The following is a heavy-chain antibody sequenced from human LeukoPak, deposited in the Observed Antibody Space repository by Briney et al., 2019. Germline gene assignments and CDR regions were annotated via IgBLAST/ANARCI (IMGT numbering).Heavy chain of an antibody. CDR3: ARGRSGTTYYYMDV. CDR2: IGTAGDT. V-gene: IGHV3-13*01. Sequence: PGGSLTLSCAASGFTFSSYDMHWVRQATGKGLEWVSAIGTAGDTYYPGSVKGRFTISRENAKNSLYLQMNSLRAGDTAVYYCARGRSGTTYYYMDVWGKGTTVTISS. CDR1: GFTFSSYD. D-gene: IGHD3-10*01. J-gene: IGHJ6*03.